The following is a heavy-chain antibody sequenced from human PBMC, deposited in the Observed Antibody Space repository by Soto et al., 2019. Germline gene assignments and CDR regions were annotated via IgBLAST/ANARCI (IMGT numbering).Heavy chain of an antibody. CDR1: RFTFPSSW. V-gene: IGHV3-7*01. J-gene: IGHJ5*02. Sequence: EVPLVESGGGLVQPGGSLRLSCAVSRFTFPSSWMSWVRQAPGKGLEWVANIKQDGSEAYYLDSVKGRFTSSRDNAWTSLSLQMNRLSAGVTAGYYCAGIQHYGFGPWGQGTLVTVAS. D-gene: IGHD5-18*01. CDR3: AGIQHYGFGP. CDR2: IKQDGSEA.